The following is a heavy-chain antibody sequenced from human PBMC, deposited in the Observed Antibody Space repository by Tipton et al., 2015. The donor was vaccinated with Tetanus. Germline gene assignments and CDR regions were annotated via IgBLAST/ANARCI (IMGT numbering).Heavy chain of an antibody. V-gene: IGHV3-7*03. CDR3: ARSRWNSGWYFDY. J-gene: IGHJ4*02. CDR2: IKQDGSAL. CDR1: GFTFSNYC. Sequence: SLRLSCVASGFTFSNYCMTWVRQAPGKGLGWVANIKQDGSALYYVDSVKGRFTFSRDNAENSLYVQMNSLRAEDTAVYFCARSRWNSGWYFDYWGQGTLVTVSS. D-gene: IGHD6-19*01.